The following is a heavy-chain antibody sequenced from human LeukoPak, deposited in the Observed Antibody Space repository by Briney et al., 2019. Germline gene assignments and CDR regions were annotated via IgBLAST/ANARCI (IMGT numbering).Heavy chain of an antibody. Sequence: GSLRLSCAASGFTFSSYWMSWVRQAPGKGLEWIGEIYHSGSTNYNPSLKSRVTISVDTSKNQFSLKLSSVTAADTAVYYCASRDSSGYYDAFDIWGQGTMVTVSS. J-gene: IGHJ3*02. V-gene: IGHV4-4*02. CDR2: IYHSGST. D-gene: IGHD3-22*01. CDR3: ASRDSSGYYDAFDI. CDR1: GFTFSSYW.